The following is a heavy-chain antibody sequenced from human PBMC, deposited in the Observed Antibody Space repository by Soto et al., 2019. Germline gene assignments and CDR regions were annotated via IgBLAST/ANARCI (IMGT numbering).Heavy chain of an antibody. V-gene: IGHV4-4*02. CDR2: IYRTGST. CDR1: GGSFTSNNW. J-gene: IGHJ4*02. CDR3: ASRDPGTSVDY. Sequence: TSETLSLTCAVSGGSFTSNNWWTWVRQPPGQGLEWIGEIYRTGSTNYNPSLKSRVTISLDKSENQFSLKVTSLTAADTAVYYCASRDPGTSVDYWGQGTSVTVS. D-gene: IGHD1-7*01.